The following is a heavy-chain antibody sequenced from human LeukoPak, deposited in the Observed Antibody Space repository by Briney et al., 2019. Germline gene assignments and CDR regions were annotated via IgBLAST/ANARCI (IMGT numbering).Heavy chain of an antibody. D-gene: IGHD5-18*01. J-gene: IGHJ5*02. CDR3: ASTTGYSYGFGWFDP. CDR2: IYYSNT. Sequence: SETLSLTCTVSGGSISSYYWSWIRQPPGKGLESIGYIYYSNTNYNPSLKSRVTISIDASKNQFSLKLSSVTAPDTAVYYCASTTGYSYGFGWFDPWGQGTLVTVSS. CDR1: GGSISSYY. V-gene: IGHV4-59*08.